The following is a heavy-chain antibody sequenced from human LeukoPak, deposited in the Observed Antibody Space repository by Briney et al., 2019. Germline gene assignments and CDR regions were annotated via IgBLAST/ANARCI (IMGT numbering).Heavy chain of an antibody. CDR2: IYSGDST. J-gene: IGHJ4*02. D-gene: IGHD3-10*01. V-gene: IGHV3-53*01. CDR1: GFTVSSNY. Sequence: PGGSLRLSCAAFGFTVSSNYMSWVRQAPGKGLDWVSVIYSGDSTYYADSVKGRFTISRDNSKNTLFLQMNSLRAEDTAVYYCATGRGSGSYRFDYWGQGTLVTVSS. CDR3: ATGRGSGSYRFDY.